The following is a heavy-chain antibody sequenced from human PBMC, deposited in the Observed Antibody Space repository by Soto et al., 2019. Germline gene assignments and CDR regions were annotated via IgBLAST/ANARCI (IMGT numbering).Heavy chain of an antibody. D-gene: IGHD6-6*01. CDR3: EYSFMAV. CDR2: IRSRIDGETT. J-gene: IGHJ6*04. CDR1: C. V-gene: IGHV3-15*01. Sequence: CVSRVRQAPGKGLEWVGRIRSRIDGETTDYAAPVKGRFTISRDDSKNTLYLQMNNLKSEDTAGYHCEYSFMAVWGKGTTVTVSP.